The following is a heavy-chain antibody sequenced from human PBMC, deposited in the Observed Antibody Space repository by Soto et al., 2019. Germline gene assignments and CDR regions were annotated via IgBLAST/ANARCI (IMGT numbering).Heavy chain of an antibody. CDR1: GGSISNYY. CDR2: ISYSGSA. D-gene: IGHD3-10*01. V-gene: IGHV4-59*08. Sequence: QVQLQESGPGLVKPSETLSLTCSFSGGSISNYYWSWIRQTPAKGLELLGYISYSGSANYNPTLMSRVTISLDTSKNQFSLNLISVTAADTAVYYCARMIGSGPFDYWGQGTLVTVSS. CDR3: ARMIGSGPFDY. J-gene: IGHJ4*02.